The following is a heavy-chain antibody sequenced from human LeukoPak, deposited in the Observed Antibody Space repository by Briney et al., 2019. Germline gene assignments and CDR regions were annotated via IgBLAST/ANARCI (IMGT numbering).Heavy chain of an antibody. J-gene: IGHJ6*04. CDR3: AIHYYGSGSYGPPADYYYYGMDV. Sequence: ASVKVSCKASGYTFTSYAMHWVRQAPGQRLEWMGWINAGNGNTKYSQKFQGRVTITRDTSASTAYMELSSLRSEDTAVYYCAIHYYGSGSYGPPADYYYYGMDVWGKGTTVTVFS. V-gene: IGHV1-3*01. D-gene: IGHD3-10*01. CDR1: GYTFTSYA. CDR2: INAGNGNT.